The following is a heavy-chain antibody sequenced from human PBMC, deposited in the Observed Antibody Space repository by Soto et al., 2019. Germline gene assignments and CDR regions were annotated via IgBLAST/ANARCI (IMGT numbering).Heavy chain of an antibody. CDR1: GYTFSVYH. CDR2: VHPNSGGT. D-gene: IGHD4-4*01. Sequence: ASVKVSCKASGYTFSVYHMHWVRQAPGQGLEWMGWVHPNSGGTNYAQSFEGRVTMTRDTYINTAYMELSRLTSDDTAVYYCAKELQRGMDVWGNGSKVKVSX. CDR3: AKELQRGMDV. V-gene: IGHV1-2*02. J-gene: IGHJ6*04.